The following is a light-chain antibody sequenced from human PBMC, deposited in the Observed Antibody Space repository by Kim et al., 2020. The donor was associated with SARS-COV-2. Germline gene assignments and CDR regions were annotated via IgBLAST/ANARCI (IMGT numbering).Light chain of an antibody. CDR2: YDS. V-gene: IGLV3-21*04. J-gene: IGLJ2*01. CDR3: QVWDSSSDHRVV. CDR1: SIGSKS. Sequence: SYELTQPPSVSVAQGKTARITCGGNSIGSKSVHWYQQKPGQAPVLVISYDSDRPSGIPERLSGSNSGNTATLTINSVETGDEADYYCQVWDSSSDHRVVFGGGTQLTVL.